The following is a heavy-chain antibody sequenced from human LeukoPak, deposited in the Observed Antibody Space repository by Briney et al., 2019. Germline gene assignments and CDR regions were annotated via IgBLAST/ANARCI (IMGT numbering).Heavy chain of an antibody. D-gene: IGHD3-22*01. CDR1: GGTFSSYA. CDR3: ASASTYYYGSSGYYYGNAFDI. V-gene: IGHV1-69*05. J-gene: IGHJ3*02. CDR2: FIPIFGTA. Sequence: ASVKVSCRASGGTFSSYAISWVRQAPGQGLDGMGGFIPIFGTANYAQKFQGRVTITTDESTSTAYMELSSLRSEDTAVYYCASASTYYYGSSGYYYGNAFDIWGQGTMVTVSS.